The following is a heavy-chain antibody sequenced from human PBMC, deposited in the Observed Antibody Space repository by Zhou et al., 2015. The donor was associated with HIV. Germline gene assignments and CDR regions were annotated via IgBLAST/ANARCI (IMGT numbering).Heavy chain of an antibody. CDR2: IVVGSGNT. CDR1: GFTFTSSA. J-gene: IGHJ5*02. Sequence: QMQLVQSGPEVKKPGTSVKVSCKASGFTFTSSAVQWVRQARGQRLEWIGWIVVGSGNTNYAQKFQERVTITRDMSTSTAYMELSSLRSEDTAVYYCAAGRPPLGYCSGGSCYLTSFDPWGQGTLVTVSS. CDR3: AAGRPPLGYCSGGSCYLTSFDP. V-gene: IGHV1-58*01. D-gene: IGHD2-15*01.